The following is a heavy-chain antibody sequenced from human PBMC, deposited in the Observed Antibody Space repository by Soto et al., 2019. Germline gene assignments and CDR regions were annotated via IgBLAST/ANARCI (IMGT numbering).Heavy chain of an antibody. CDR3: AKDNSLHWFDP. CDR2: FNGNGGLT. J-gene: IGHJ5*02. V-gene: IGHV3-23*01. Sequence: GGSLRLSCATSGFTFSSYAMTWVRQAPGKGLEWVSTFNGNGGLTYYADSVKGRFTISRDNSKNTLYLQMDSLRAEDTAIYYCAKDNSLHWFDPWGQGTLVTVSS. D-gene: IGHD2-15*01. CDR1: GFTFSSYA.